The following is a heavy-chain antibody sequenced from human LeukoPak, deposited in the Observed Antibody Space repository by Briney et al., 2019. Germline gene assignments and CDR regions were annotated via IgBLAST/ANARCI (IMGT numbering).Heavy chain of an antibody. V-gene: IGHV4-31*03. CDR3: ARGPYDILTGSNWFDP. Sequence: SQTLSLTCTVSGGSISSGGYYWSWIRQHPGKGLEWIGYIYYSGSTYYNPSLKSRVTISVDTSKNQFSLKLSSVTAADTAVYYCARGPYDILTGSNWFDPGAREPWSPSPQ. CDR2: IYYSGST. D-gene: IGHD3-9*01. CDR1: GGSISSGGYY. J-gene: IGHJ5*02.